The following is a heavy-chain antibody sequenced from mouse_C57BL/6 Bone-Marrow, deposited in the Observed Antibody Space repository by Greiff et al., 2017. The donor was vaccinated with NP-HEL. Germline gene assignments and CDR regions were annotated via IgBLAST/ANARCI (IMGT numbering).Heavy chain of an antibody. Sequence: QVQLQQPGAELVMPGASVKLSCKASGYTFTSYWMHWVKQRPGQGLEWIGEIDPSDSYTNYNQKFKGKSTLTVDKSSSTAYMQLSSLTSADSAVYYCAKGDGYFFDYWGQGTTLTVSS. CDR2: IDPSDSYT. D-gene: IGHD2-3*01. V-gene: IGHV1-69*01. CDR3: AKGDGYFFDY. CDR1: GYTFTSYW. J-gene: IGHJ2*01.